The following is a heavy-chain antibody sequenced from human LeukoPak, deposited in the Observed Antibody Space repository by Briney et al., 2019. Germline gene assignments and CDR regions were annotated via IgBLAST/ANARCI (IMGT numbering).Heavy chain of an antibody. CDR1: GFTFSSYA. D-gene: IGHD1-26*01. Sequence: GRSLRLSRAASGFTFSSYAMHWVRQAPGKGLEWVAVISYDGSNKYYADSVKGRFTISRDNSKNTLYLQMNRMRAEDTAVYYCARDHSGSYYFDYWGQGTLVTVSS. CDR2: ISYDGSNK. J-gene: IGHJ4*02. V-gene: IGHV3-30*04. CDR3: ARDHSGSYYFDY.